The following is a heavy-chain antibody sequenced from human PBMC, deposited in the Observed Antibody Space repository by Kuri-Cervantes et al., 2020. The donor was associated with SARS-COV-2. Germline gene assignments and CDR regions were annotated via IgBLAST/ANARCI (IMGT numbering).Heavy chain of an antibody. V-gene: IGHV3-33*08. D-gene: IGHD3-9*01. CDR1: GFTFSTYG. CDR2: IWYDGSNK. J-gene: IGHJ3*02. CDR3: ARDLTPAAFDI. Sequence: LSLTCAASGFTFSTYGMHWVRQAPGKGLEWVAVIWYDGSNKYYVDSVKGRFTISRDNSKNTLYLQMNRLRAEDTAVYYCARDLTPAAFDIWGQGTMVTVSS.